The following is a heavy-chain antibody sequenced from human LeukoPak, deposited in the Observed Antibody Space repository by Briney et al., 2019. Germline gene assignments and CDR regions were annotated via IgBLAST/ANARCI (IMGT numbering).Heavy chain of an antibody. Sequence: GGPLRLSCAASGFTFSSYSMNWVRQAPGKGLEWVSYISSSSSTIYYADSVKGRFTIPRDNAKNSLYLQMNSLRAEDTAVYYCARDEGGYYTKAPMRYWGQGTLVTVSS. J-gene: IGHJ4*02. V-gene: IGHV3-48*01. CDR2: ISSSSSTI. D-gene: IGHD3-22*01. CDR1: GFTFSSYS. CDR3: ARDEGGYYTKAPMRY.